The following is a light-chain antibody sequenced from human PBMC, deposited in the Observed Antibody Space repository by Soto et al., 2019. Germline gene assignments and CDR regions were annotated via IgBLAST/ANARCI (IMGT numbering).Light chain of an antibody. Sequence: QSVLTQPPSASGTPGQRVTISCSGSSSNIGSTTVSWYQQLPGTAPQLLIYTNNQRPSGVPDRFSGSKSDTSASLAISGLQSEDEADYYCAAWDDSLNGGVFGGGTKLTVL. V-gene: IGLV1-44*01. CDR2: TNN. J-gene: IGLJ3*02. CDR3: AAWDDSLNGGV. CDR1: SSNIGSTT.